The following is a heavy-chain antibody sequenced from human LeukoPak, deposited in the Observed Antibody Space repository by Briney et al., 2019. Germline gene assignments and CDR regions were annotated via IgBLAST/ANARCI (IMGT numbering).Heavy chain of an antibody. CDR3: ARDEAGY. CDR1: GYTFTGYY. J-gene: IGHJ4*02. CDR2: IWYDGSNK. V-gene: IGHV3-33*01. Sequence: SCKASGYTFTGYYMHWVRQAPGKGLEWVAVIWYDGSNKYYADSVKGRFTISRDNSKNTLYLQMNSLRAEDTAVYYCARDEAGYWGQGTLVTVSS.